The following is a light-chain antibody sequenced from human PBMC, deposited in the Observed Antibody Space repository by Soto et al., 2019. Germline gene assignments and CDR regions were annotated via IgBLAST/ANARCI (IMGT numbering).Light chain of an antibody. J-gene: IGLJ2*01. CDR2: EGS. CDR3: CSYAGSSTLV. Sequence: QSVLTQPASVSGSPGQSITISCTGTSSDVGGYNLVSWYQQHPGKAPKLMIYEGSKRPSGVPNRFSGSKSGNTASLTISGLQAEDEADYYCCSYAGSSTLVFGGGTKVTVL. CDR1: SSDVGGYNL. V-gene: IGLV2-23*01.